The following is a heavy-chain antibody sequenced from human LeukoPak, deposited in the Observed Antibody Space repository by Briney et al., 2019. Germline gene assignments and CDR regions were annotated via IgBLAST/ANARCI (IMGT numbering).Heavy chain of an antibody. Sequence: GASLKVSCKASGYTFTAYYMHWVRQAPGQGLEWMGWINPNSGGTNYAQKFQGRVTMTRDTSISTAYMELSRLRSDDTAIYYCAREDYYDSTTYQRRRFVYWGQGTLVTVSS. D-gene: IGHD3-22*01. J-gene: IGHJ4*02. CDR2: INPNSGGT. CDR3: AREDYYDSTTYQRRRFVY. CDR1: GYTFTAYY. V-gene: IGHV1-2*02.